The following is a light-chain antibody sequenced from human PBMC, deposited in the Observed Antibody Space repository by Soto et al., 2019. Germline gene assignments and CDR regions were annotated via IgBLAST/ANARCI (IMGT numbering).Light chain of an antibody. Sequence: QSVLTQPPSVSGAPGQRVTISCTGSSSNIGADYDVHWYQHLPGTAPKLLIYGNTNRPSGVPDRFSGSKSGTSASLAITGLQAEDEADYYCQSYDSSLRVVIGGGTKLTVL. CDR2: GNT. CDR3: QSYDSSLRVV. J-gene: IGLJ2*01. V-gene: IGLV1-40*01. CDR1: SSNIGADYD.